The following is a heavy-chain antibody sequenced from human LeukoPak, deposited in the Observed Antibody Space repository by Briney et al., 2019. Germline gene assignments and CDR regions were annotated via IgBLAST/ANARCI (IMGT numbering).Heavy chain of an antibody. CDR2: IGGSGGYT. D-gene: IGHD3-10*01. Sequence: GGSLRLSCAASGFILGSYAMSWVRQAPGKGLEWVSAIGGSGGYTYYADSVKGRFTLSRDNSKNTLYLQMNSLRADDTAVYYCAKGGGSGTYYNDYWGQGTLVTVSS. CDR3: AKGGGSGTYYNDY. CDR1: GFILGSYA. V-gene: IGHV3-23*01. J-gene: IGHJ4*02.